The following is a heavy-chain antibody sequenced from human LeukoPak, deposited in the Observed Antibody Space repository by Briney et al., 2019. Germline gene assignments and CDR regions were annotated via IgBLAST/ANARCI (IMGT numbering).Heavy chain of an antibody. J-gene: IGHJ4*02. Sequence: ASVKVSCKVSGYTLTELSMHWVRQAPGKRLEWMGGFDPEDGETIYAQKFQGRVTMTEDTSTDTAYMELSSLRSEDTAVYYCATRGITVVNPHRTFDYWGQGTLVTVSS. CDR1: GYTLTELS. CDR2: FDPEDGET. D-gene: IGHD4-23*01. CDR3: ATRGITVVNPHRTFDY. V-gene: IGHV1-24*01.